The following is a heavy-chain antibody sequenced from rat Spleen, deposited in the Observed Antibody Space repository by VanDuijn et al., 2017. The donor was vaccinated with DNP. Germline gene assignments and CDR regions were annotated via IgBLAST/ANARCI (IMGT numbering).Heavy chain of an antibody. CDR1: GFTFSNYW. V-gene: IGHV5-31*01. CDR3: VSFNWPVP. D-gene: IGHD3-6*01. CDR2: ITNGGGNT. J-gene: IGHJ4*01. Sequence: EVRVEESGGDLVQPGRSLKLSCVASGFTFSNYWMTWIRQVPGKGLEWVASITNGGGNTYYPDSVKGRFTISRDNAKNILYLPMNSLMSEDTATYYCVSFNWPVPWGQGTSVTVSS.